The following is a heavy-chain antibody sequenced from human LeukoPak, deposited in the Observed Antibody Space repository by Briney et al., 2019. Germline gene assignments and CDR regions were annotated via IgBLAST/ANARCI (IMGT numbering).Heavy chain of an antibody. D-gene: IGHD4-17*01. Sequence: GGSLRLSCAASGFTVSSNYMSWVRQAPGKGLEWVSVIYSGGRTYYADSVKGRFTISRDNSKNTLYLQMNSLRAEDTAVYYCARDHYGDYVGGMDVWGQGTTVTVSS. CDR3: ARDHYGDYVGGMDV. J-gene: IGHJ6*02. CDR2: IYSGGRT. V-gene: IGHV3-66*01. CDR1: GFTVSSNY.